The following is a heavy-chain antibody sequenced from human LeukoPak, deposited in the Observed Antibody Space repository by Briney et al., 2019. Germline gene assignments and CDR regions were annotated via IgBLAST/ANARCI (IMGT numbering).Heavy chain of an antibody. J-gene: IGHJ4*02. Sequence: LSETLSLTCAVSGGSISSGGYSWSWIRQPPGKGLEWIGYIYHSGSTYYNPSLKSRVTISVDRSKNQFSLKLSSVTAADTAVYYCARVRGSGSLYFDYWGQGTLVTVSS. CDR2: IYHSGST. D-gene: IGHD3-10*01. CDR3: ARVRGSGSLYFDY. V-gene: IGHV4-30-2*01. CDR1: GGSISSGGYS.